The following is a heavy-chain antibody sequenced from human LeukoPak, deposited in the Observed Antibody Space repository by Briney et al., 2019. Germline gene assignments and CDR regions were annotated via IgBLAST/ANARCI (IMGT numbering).Heavy chain of an antibody. CDR1: GFTFSSYG. V-gene: IGHV3-30*18. CDR2: ISYDGSNK. Sequence: PGRSLRLSCAASGFTFSSYGMHWVRQAPGKGLEWVAVISYDGSNKYYADSVKGRFTISRDNSKNTLYLQMNSLRAEDTAVYYCAKERYFDWLSPHWFDPWGQGTLVTASS. J-gene: IGHJ5*02. CDR3: AKERYFDWLSPHWFDP. D-gene: IGHD3-9*01.